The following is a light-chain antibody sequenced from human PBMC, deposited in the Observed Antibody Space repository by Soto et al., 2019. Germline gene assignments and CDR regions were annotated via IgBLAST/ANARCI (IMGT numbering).Light chain of an antibody. J-gene: IGLJ2*01. CDR3: QTWGTGIQV. Sequence: QLVLTQSPSASASLGASVKLTCTLSSGHSSYGIAWHQQQPEKGPRYLMKLNSDGSYSKGDGIPDRFSGSSSGAERYLTSSSLQSEDEADFYCQTWGTGIQVFGGGTQLTVL. CDR1: SGHSSYG. CDR2: LNSDGSY. V-gene: IGLV4-69*01.